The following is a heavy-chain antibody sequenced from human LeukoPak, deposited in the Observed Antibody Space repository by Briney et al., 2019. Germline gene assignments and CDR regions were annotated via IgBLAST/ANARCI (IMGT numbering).Heavy chain of an antibody. J-gene: IGHJ4*02. CDR1: GFTFSNYG. Sequence: GGSLRLSCAASGFTFSNYGMHWVRQAPGKGLEWVAFVRYDGINKYYADSVKGRFTISRDNAKNSLYLQMNSLRAEDTAVYFCAGGSGWVTDSWGQGTLVTVSA. CDR3: AGGSGWVTDS. D-gene: IGHD6-19*01. CDR2: VRYDGINK. V-gene: IGHV3-30*02.